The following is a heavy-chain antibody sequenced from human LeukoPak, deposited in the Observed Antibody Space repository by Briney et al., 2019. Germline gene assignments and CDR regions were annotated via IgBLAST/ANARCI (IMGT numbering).Heavy chain of an antibody. V-gene: IGHV3-23*01. D-gene: IGHD6-6*01. CDR1: GFTFSNYA. CDR2: ISGSGGST. Sequence: GGSLRLSCAASGFTFSNYAMSWVRQAPGKGLEWVSAISGSGGSTYYADSVKGRFTISRDNSKNTLYLQMNSLRAEDTAVYYCAKLGRYSSSRFPFDYWGQGTLVTVSS. J-gene: IGHJ4*02. CDR3: AKLGRYSSSRFPFDY.